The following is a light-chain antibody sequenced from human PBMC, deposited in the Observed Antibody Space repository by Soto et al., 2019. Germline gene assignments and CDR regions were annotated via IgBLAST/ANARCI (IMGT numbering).Light chain of an antibody. CDR2: EVS. V-gene: IGLV2-14*01. CDR1: SSDVGGYNY. Sequence: QSALTQPTSVSGSPGQSITISCTGTSSDVGGYNYVSWYQQHPGKAPKLMIYEVSNRPSGVSNRFSGSKSGNTASLTISGLQAEEEADYYCSSYTSSSTLVVGGGTKLTVL. CDR3: SSYTSSSTLV. J-gene: IGLJ2*01.